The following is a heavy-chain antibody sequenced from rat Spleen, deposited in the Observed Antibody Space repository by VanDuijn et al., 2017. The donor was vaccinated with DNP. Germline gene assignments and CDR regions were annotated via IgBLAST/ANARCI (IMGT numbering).Heavy chain of an antibody. V-gene: IGHV5-7*01. Sequence: EVQLVESGGGLVQPGRSMKLSCAASEFTFSDYNMAWVRQAPKKGLEWVATISYDGSSTYYRDSVKGRFTISRDNAKTTLYLQMNSLQTDDTAVYYCAEIWGPSLGAHYWGQGVMVTVSS. CDR1: EFTFSDYN. CDR2: ISYDGSST. D-gene: IGHD5-1*01. J-gene: IGHJ2*01. CDR3: AEIWGPSLGAHY.